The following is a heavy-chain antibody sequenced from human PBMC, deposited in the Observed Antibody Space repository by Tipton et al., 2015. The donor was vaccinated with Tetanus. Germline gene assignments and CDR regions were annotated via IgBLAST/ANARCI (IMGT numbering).Heavy chain of an antibody. J-gene: IGHJ3*01. V-gene: IGHV4-61*08. CDR3: ARRSYCSSTRCFDAFDL. D-gene: IGHD2-2*01. Sequence: GLVKPSETLSLTCSVSGASISGSGHYWTWIRQPPGKELEWVGYVYHSGLTNYNPSLKDRLTISRGTSKNQISLNLTSVTAADTAVYFCARRSYCSSTRCFDAFDLWGPGTRVTVSS. CDR2: VYHSGLT. CDR1: GASISGSGHY.